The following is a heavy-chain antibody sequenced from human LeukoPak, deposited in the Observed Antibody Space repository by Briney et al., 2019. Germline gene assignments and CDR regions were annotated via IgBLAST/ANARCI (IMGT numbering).Heavy chain of an antibody. D-gene: IGHD3-22*01. CDR2: IYYSGST. CDR1: GGSISSSSYY. Sequence: TSETLSLTCTVSGGSISSSSYYWGWIRQPPGKGLEWIGSIYYSGSTYYNPSLKSRVTISVDTSKNQFSLKLSSVTAADTAVYYCARRPLDYYDSSGWNYYFDYWGQGTLVTVSS. V-gene: IGHV4-39*07. J-gene: IGHJ4*02. CDR3: ARRPLDYYDSSGWNYYFDY.